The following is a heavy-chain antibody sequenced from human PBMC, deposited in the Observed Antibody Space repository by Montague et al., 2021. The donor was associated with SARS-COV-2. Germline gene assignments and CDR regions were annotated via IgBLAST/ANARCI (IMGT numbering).Heavy chain of an antibody. J-gene: IGHJ6*03. CDR1: GTSFSGYY. CDR3: ARLRDGVVPSPILGVGPYYSYYYMDV. Sequence: SETLSLTYAVHGTSFSGYYWNWIRQPPGKGLEWIGEINHGGSTKYSPSLKSRLTISADTSKNQFSLKLTSVAAAGTAVYYCARLRDGVVPSPILGVGPYYSYYYMDVWGRGTTVTVSS. CDR2: INHGGST. V-gene: IGHV4-34*01. D-gene: IGHD3-10*01.